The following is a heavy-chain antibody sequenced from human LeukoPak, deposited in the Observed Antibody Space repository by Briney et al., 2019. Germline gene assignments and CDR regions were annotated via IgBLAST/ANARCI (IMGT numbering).Heavy chain of an antibody. Sequence: GESLKISCKGSGYTFTNYWIGWVRQMPGEGLEWMGIINPGDSDTRYSPSFQGQVTISADKSISTTYLQRSSLKAADSAIYHCARGWNFDYWGQGTLVTVSS. CDR3: ARGWNFDY. CDR2: INPGDSDT. V-gene: IGHV5-51*01. D-gene: IGHD6-19*01. J-gene: IGHJ4*02. CDR1: GYTFTNYW.